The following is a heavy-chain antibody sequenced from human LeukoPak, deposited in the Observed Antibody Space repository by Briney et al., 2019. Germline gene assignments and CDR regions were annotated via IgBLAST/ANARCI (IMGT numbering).Heavy chain of an antibody. D-gene: IGHD6-19*01. CDR1: GFTVSSNY. Sequence: GGSLRLSCTASGFTVSSNYMSWVRQAPGKGLEWVSVIYSGGSTYYADSVKGRFTISRDNSKNTLYLQMNSLRAEDTAVYYCARALAVASYFDYWRQGTLVTVSS. CDR2: IYSGGST. CDR3: ARALAVASYFDY. J-gene: IGHJ4*02. V-gene: IGHV3-53*01.